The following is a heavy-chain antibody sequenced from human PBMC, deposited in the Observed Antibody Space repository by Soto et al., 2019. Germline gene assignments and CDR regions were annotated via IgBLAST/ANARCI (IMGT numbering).Heavy chain of an antibody. D-gene: IGHD3-16*01. CDR3: ARGLGGRMDD. CDR1: GTIFSSYT. J-gene: IGHJ6*02. V-gene: IGHV1-69*08. CDR2: IIPILGET. Sequence: QVQLVQSGAEVKKPGSSVRVSCKASGTIFSSYTVSWVRQAPGQGLEWMGRIIPILGETNSAQKFQDRVTLTADKSTNTAYMELNSLRLEDTAVYYCARGLGGRMDDWGQGTTVIVSS.